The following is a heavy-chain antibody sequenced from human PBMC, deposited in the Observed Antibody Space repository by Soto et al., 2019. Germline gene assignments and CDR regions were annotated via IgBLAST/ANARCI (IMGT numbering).Heavy chain of an antibody. CDR2: IIPILGIA. D-gene: IGHD2-15*01. V-gene: IGHV1-69*02. J-gene: IGHJ4*02. CDR3: ARLYCSGGSCYLDY. Sequence: QVQLVQSGAEVQKPGSSVKVSCKASGGTFSSYTISWVRQAPGQGLEWMGRIIPILGIANYAQKFQGRVTITADKSTSTAYMELSSLRSEDTAVYYCARLYCSGGSCYLDYWGQGTLVTVSS. CDR1: GGTFSSYT.